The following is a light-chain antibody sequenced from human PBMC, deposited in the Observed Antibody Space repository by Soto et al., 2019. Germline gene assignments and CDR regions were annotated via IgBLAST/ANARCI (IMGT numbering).Light chain of an antibody. CDR2: GAS. V-gene: IGKV3-15*01. Sequence: EIVLTHSPVTLSLSPGVRATLSCTAGQSVTGDYLACYQQNPGRSPRLLIYGASTRATGLPARFSGRGSGTDFTLTISSLQPEDFATYYYQQFNNYPITFGQGTRLEIK. CDR3: QQFNNYPIT. J-gene: IGKJ5*01. CDR1: QSVTGDY.